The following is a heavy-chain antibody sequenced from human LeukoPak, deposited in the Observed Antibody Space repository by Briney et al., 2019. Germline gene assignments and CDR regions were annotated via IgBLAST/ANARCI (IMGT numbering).Heavy chain of an antibody. J-gene: IGHJ6*02. D-gene: IGHD3-3*01. V-gene: IGHV4-59*08. CDR3: ARLRTTIFGVVIIYYGMDV. CDR1: GGSISSYY. CDR2: IYYSGST. Sequence: SETLSLTCTVSGGSISSYYWSWIRQPPGKGLEWIGDIYYSGSTNYKPSLKSRVTISVDTSKNQFSLKLSSVTAADTAVYYCARLRTTIFGVVIIYYGMDVWGQGTTVTVSS.